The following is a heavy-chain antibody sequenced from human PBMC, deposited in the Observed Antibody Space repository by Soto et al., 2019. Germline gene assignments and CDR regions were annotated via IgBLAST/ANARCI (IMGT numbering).Heavy chain of an antibody. CDR3: ARARTSSCPVGCWFDP. J-gene: IGHJ5*02. CDR2: IIPIFGTG. V-gene: IGHV1-69*12. CDR1: GGTFSSYA. D-gene: IGHD2-15*01. Sequence: QVQLVQSGAEVKKPGSSVKVSCKASGGTFSSYAISWVRQAPGQGLEWMGGIIPIFGTGNYAQKFQGRVTITAAESTRTAYMELSTLRSEDTAVYYCARARTSSCPVGCWFDPWGQGTLVTVSS.